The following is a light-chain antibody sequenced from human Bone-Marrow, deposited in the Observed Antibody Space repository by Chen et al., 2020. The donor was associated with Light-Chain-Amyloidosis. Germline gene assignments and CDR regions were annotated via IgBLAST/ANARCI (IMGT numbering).Light chain of an antibody. V-gene: IGLV2-14*01. Sequence: QSALTQPASVSGSPGQSITISCTGTSGDVGTYNYVSWYQQHPGKAPKVMIYAVSNRPSGVSNRFTGSKSGNTASLTSTGLQAEDEADYYCSSFTSSSSYVFGPGTKVTVL. CDR3: SSFTSSSSYV. J-gene: IGLJ1*01. CDR2: AVS. CDR1: SGDVGTYNY.